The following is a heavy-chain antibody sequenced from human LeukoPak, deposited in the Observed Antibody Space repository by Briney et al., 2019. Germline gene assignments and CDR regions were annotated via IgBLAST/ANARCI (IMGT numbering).Heavy chain of an antibody. V-gene: IGHV3-21*01. Sequence: GGSLRLSCAASGFTFSDYSMHWVRQAPGKGLEGFPSISSSSNYIYYAASLKGRFTVSRDNAKNSLYLQMNSLRVEDSAVYYCARAVSKMYYFYAMDVWGQGTTVTVSS. CDR2: ISSSSNYI. CDR3: ARAVSKMYYFYAMDV. CDR1: GFTFSDYS. D-gene: IGHD4-11*01. J-gene: IGHJ6*02.